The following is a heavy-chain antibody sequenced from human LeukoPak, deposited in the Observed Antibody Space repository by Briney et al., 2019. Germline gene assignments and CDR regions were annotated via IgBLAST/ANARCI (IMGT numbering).Heavy chain of an antibody. D-gene: IGHD2-2*01. Sequence: QPGRSLRLSCAASGFTFDDYAMHWVRHAPGKGLEWVSGISWNSGSIGYADSVKGRFIISRDNAKNSLYLQMNSLRAEDTALYYCAKDMQYLPSVLGYWGQGTLVTVSS. CDR1: GFTFDDYA. V-gene: IGHV3-9*01. J-gene: IGHJ4*02. CDR2: ISWNSGSI. CDR3: AKDMQYLPSVLGY.